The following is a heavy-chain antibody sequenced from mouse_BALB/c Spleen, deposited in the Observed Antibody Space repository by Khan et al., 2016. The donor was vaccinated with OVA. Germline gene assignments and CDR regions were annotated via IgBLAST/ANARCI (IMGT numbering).Heavy chain of an antibody. Sequence: DLVKPGASVKLSCKASGYTFTSYWINWIKQRPGQGLEWIGRIGPGSSQAYYNDMLKDRAKMTVYTSSNTAYILLSSLSSEDSAFYFCARENYYGRSCYAMDYWGQGTSVTVSA. J-gene: IGHJ4*01. CDR2: IGPGSSQA. D-gene: IGHD1-1*01. CDR3: ARENYYGRSCYAMDY. V-gene: IGHV1S41*01. CDR1: GYTFTSYW.